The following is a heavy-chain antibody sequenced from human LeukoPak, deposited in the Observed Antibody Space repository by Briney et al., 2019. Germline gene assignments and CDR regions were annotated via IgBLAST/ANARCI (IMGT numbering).Heavy chain of an antibody. Sequence: GGSLRLSCAASGFTFSSYGMHWVRQAPGKGLEWVAFIRYDGSNKYYADSVKGRFTISRDNSKNTLYLQMNSLRAEDTAVYYCAKDNGDYALYFQHWGQSTLVTVSS. J-gene: IGHJ1*01. V-gene: IGHV3-30*02. CDR3: AKDNGDYALYFQH. CDR1: GFTFSSYG. CDR2: IRYDGSNK. D-gene: IGHD4-17*01.